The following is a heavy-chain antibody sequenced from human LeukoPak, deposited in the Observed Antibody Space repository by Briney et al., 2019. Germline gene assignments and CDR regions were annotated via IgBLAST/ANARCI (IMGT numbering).Heavy chain of an antibody. CDR1: GFTFSSYA. CDR3: AKDKGYYGSGSYHAFDI. D-gene: IGHD3-10*01. V-gene: IGHV3-30*04. Sequence: GGSLRLSCAASGFTFSSYAMHWVRQAPGKGLEWVAVISYDGSNKYYADSVKGRFTISRDNSKNTLYLQMNSLRAEDTAVYYCAKDKGYYGSGSYHAFDIWGQGTMVTVSS. J-gene: IGHJ3*02. CDR2: ISYDGSNK.